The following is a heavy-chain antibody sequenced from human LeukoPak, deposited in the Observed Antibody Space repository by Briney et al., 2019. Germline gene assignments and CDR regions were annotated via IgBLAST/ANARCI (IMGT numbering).Heavy chain of an antibody. CDR2: IRHREYGGTA. CDR3: ARERAGDVDY. J-gene: IGHJ4*02. Sequence: GGSLRLSCAASGFNFGVVAMDWLRQAPGKGLEWVGFIRHREYGGTAEYAASVNGRFAISRDDSKSIVYLQMNDLRTEDTGVYYCARERAGDVDYWGLGTLVTVSS. V-gene: IGHV3-49*03. CDR1: GFNFGVVA.